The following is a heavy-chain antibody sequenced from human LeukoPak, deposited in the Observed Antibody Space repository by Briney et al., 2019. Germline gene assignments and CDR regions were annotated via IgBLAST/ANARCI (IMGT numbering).Heavy chain of an antibody. J-gene: IGHJ4*02. Sequence: GGSLRLSCAASGFTFDDYAMHWVRQAPGKGLEWISYTDSGGSPVHYGDSVKGRFTISRDNAENFLYLEMSSLRVEDTAVYYCAREVGSSYHSFDYWGQGTLVTVSS. CDR3: AREVGSSYHSFDY. CDR1: GFTFDDYA. V-gene: IGHV3-48*03. CDR2: TDSGGSPV. D-gene: IGHD1-26*01.